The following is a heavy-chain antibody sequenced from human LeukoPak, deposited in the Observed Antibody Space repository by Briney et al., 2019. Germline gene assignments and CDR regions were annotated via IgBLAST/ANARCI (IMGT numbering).Heavy chain of an antibody. CDR2: INPDGDNI. CDR3: ATSRVFDY. J-gene: IGHJ4*01. CDR1: GFTFSDYF. D-gene: IGHD6-6*01. V-gene: IGHV3-11*04. Sequence: GGSLRLSCQASGFTFSDYFMNWIRQDPGKGLEWLSFINPDGDNIYYADSVKGRFTISRDNAKNILYLEMTSLRMEDAGLYYCATSRVFDYWGHGTLVSVSA.